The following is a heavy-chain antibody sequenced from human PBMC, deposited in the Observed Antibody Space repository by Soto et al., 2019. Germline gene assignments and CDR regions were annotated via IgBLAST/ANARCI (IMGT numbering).Heavy chain of an antibody. CDR1: GYTFTSYH. V-gene: IGHV1-18*01. CDR3: AKNSPPPRE. Sequence: QVQLVQSGAEVKKPGASVKVSCKASGYTFTSYHITWVRQAPGQGLEWMGWISAYNGNTNYAQKLQGRATMTTDTSTSTASMERRSLSSEDSAVYSCAKNSPPPREWGQGTLVTVSS. J-gene: IGHJ4*02. CDR2: ISAYNGNT. D-gene: IGHD2-21*01.